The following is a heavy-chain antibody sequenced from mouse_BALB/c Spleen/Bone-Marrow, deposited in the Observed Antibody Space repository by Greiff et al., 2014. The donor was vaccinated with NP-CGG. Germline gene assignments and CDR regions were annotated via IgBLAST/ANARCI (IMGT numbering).Heavy chain of an antibody. CDR3: ARDDYAY. V-gene: IGHV1-7*01. CDR1: GYTFTSYW. D-gene: IGHD2-4*01. Sequence: LVESGAELAKPGASVKMSCKASGYTFTSYWMHWVKQRPGQGLEWIGYIYPSTGYTEHNQKFKDKAIMTADKSSSTAYMQLSSLTSEDSAVYYCARDDYAYGGQGTLVTVSA. J-gene: IGHJ3*01. CDR2: IYPSTGYT.